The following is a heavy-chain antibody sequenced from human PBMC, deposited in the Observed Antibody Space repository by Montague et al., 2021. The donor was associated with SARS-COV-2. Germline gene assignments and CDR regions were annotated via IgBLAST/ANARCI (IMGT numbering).Heavy chain of an antibody. CDR3: ATASGSGSLGFHY. Sequence: TLSLTCSISGASISTGAYYWSWIRQHPEKGLEWIGYIYYSGTIYYXXXVESRVTISLDTSNNHSSLKLSSVTAADTAVYYCATASGSGSLGFHYWGQGTLVLVSS. CDR2: IYYSGTI. D-gene: IGHD3-10*01. V-gene: IGHV4-31*03. J-gene: IGHJ4*02. CDR1: GASISTGAYY.